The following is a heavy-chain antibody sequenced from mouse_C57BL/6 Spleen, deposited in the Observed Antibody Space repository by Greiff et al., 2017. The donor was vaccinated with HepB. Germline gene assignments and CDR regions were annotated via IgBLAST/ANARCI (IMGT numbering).Heavy chain of an antibody. CDR3: TRYTTVLFDY. D-gene: IGHD1-1*01. CDR2: IDPETGGT. J-gene: IGHJ2*01. V-gene: IGHV1-15*01. CDR1: GYTFTDYE. Sequence: QVQLKESGAELVRPGASVTLSCKASGYTFTDYEMHWVKQTPVHGLEWIGAIDPETGGTAYNQKFKGKAILTADKSSSTAYMELRSLTSEDSAVYYCTRYTTVLFDYWGQGTTLTVSS.